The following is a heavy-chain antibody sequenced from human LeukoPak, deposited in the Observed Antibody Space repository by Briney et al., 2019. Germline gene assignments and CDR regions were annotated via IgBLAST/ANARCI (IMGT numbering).Heavy chain of an antibody. CDR3: ARVGGYGDY. D-gene: IGHD3-16*01. CDR2: ISSSGSTI. CDR1: GYSISSGYY. V-gene: IGHV3-11*01. J-gene: IGHJ4*02. Sequence: ETLSLTCAVSGYSISSGYYWGWIRQAPGKGLEWVSYISSSGSTIYYADSVKGRFTISRDNAKNSLYPQMNSLRAEDTAVYYCARVGGYGDYWGQGTLVTVSS.